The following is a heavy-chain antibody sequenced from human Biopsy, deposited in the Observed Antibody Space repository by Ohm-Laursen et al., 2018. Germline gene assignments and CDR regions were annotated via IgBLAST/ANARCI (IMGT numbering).Heavy chain of an antibody. D-gene: IGHD2-8*01. V-gene: IGHV4-31*03. CDR3: ARNDDGRYLWCTFDL. J-gene: IGHJ3*01. CDR2: IYYSGNT. CDR1: SGSIRTGDYY. Sequence: SQTLSLTCPVSSGSIRTGDYYWTWMRQQPGKGLEWIGSIYYSGNTKYNPSLQSRLSMSVDTSKNQFSLKLSSVTAADTAVYYCARNDDGRYLWCTFDLWGQGRMVTVSS.